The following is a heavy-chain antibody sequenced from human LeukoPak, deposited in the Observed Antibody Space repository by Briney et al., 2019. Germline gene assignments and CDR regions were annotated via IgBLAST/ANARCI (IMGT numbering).Heavy chain of an antibody. CDR2: IYYGGST. CDR1: GGSISSYY. J-gene: IGHJ4*02. D-gene: IGHD6-13*01. Sequence: SETLSLTCTVSGGSISSYYWSWIRQPPGKGLEWIGYIYYGGSTNYNPSLKSRVTISVDTSKNQFSLKPSSVTAADTAVYYCARGVYIAAAQYGYWGQGTLVTVSS. V-gene: IGHV4-59*01. CDR3: ARGVYIAAAQYGY.